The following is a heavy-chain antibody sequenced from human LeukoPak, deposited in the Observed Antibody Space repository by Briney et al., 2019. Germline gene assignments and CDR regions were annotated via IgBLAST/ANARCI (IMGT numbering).Heavy chain of an antibody. CDR3: ARGRDGGNYTPFDY. CDR2: VHLDGRT. CDR1: GGSVTFTNW. V-gene: IGHV4-4*02. Sequence: SETLSLTCAVSGGSVTFTNWWTWVRQPPGKGLEWIGEVHLDGRTNYNPSLTGRLTLSVDLYENHISLKLTSVTAADTAVYYCARGRDGGNYTPFDYWGQGTLVTVSS. D-gene: IGHD4-23*01. J-gene: IGHJ4*02.